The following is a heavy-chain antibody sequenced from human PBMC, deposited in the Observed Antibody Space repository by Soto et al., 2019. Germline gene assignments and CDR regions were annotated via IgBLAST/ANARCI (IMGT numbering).Heavy chain of an antibody. CDR2: INHSGST. V-gene: IGHV4-34*01. J-gene: IGHJ4*02. Sequence: SSETLSLSCAVYGGSFCGYYWGWIRQPPGKGLEWIGEINHSGSTNYNPSLKSRVTISVDTSKNQFSLKLSSVTAADTAVYYCARGPLWFGESFTFFGYWGQGTLVTVSS. D-gene: IGHD3-10*01. CDR3: ARGPLWFGESFTFFGY. CDR1: GGSFCGYY.